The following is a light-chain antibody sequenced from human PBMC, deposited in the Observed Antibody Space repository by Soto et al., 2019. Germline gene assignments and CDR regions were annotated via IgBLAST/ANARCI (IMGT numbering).Light chain of an antibody. V-gene: IGKV1-39*01. Sequence: IKLSQSPSSLSASVGDRVTITCRASQSISSWLAWYQQKPGKAPKLLIYEASSLESGVPSRFSGSGSGTDFTLTISSLQPEDFATYYCQQSYSTPWTFGQGTMVDI. CDR3: QQSYSTPWT. CDR2: EAS. J-gene: IGKJ1*01. CDR1: QSISSW.